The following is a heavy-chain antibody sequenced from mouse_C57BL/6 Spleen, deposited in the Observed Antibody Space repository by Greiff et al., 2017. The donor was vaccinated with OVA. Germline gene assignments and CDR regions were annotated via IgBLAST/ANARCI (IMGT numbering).Heavy chain of an antibody. D-gene: IGHD2-3*01. CDR2: IYPNNGGN. CDR3: ARYDGYLDY. Sequence: VQLKESGPELVKPGASVKMSCKASGYTFTDYYMHWVKQSPGKSLEWIGYIYPNNGGNGYNQKFKGKATLTVDKSSSTAYIALRSLASEVSAVYYCARYDGYLDYWGQGTSVTVSS. V-gene: IGHV1-34*01. CDR1: GYTFTDYY. J-gene: IGHJ4*01.